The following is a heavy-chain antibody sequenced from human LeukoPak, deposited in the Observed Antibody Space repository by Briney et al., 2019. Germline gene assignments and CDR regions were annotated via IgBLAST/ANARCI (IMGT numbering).Heavy chain of an antibody. D-gene: IGHD6-13*01. CDR2: IIPILGIA. CDR1: EGTFSSYA. V-gene: IGHV1-69*04. J-gene: IGHJ4*02. Sequence: GSSVKVSCKASEGTFSSYAISWVRQAPGQGLEWMGRIIPILGIANYAQKFQGRVTITADKSTSTAYMELSSLRSEDTAVYYCAREGAPAAGTDYWGQGTLVTVSS. CDR3: AREGAPAAGTDY.